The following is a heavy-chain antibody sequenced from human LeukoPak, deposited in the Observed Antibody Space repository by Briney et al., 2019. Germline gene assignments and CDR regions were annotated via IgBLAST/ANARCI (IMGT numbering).Heavy chain of an antibody. Sequence: PGGSLRLSCAASGFTFSDYWMSWVRQAPGEGLEWVAKIQQDGSEKYYVDSVKGRFTISRDNAKNSLYLQMNSLRAEDTAVYYCARAGILWGDYWGQGTLVTVSS. V-gene: IGHV3-7*01. CDR3: ARAGILWGDY. CDR2: IQQDGSEK. D-gene: IGHD2-15*01. J-gene: IGHJ4*02. CDR1: GFTFSDYW.